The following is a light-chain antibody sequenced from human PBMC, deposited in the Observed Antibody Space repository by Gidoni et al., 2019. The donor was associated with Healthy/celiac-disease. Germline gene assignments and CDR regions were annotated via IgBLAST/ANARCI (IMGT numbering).Light chain of an antibody. CDR2: AAF. Sequence: DIQMTQSPSSLSASVGDRVTITCRASQSISSYLNWYQQKPGKAPKLLIYAAFSLQSGVPERFSGSGSGTDFTLTISSLQPEDVATYYCQQSYSTPLTFGPXTKVDIK. CDR1: QSISSY. CDR3: QQSYSTPLT. J-gene: IGKJ3*01. V-gene: IGKV1-39*01.